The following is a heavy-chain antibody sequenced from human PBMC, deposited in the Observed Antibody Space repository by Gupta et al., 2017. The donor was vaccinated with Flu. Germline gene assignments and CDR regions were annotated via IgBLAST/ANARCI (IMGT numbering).Heavy chain of an antibody. D-gene: IGHD2-15*01. CDR2: VSWNSGII. CDR3: AKAGVVADDGFDF. Sequence: RQAPGKVLEWLSRVSWNSGIIVYAGSVRGRFTISRDNAKNSVFLQMNRLRAEDTALYYCAKAGVVADDGFDFWGQGTLVTVSS. J-gene: IGHJ3*01. V-gene: IGHV3-9*01.